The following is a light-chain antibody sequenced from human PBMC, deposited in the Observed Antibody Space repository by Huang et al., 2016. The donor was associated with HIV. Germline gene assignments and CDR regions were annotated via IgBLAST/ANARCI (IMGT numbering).Light chain of an antibody. J-gene: IGKJ2*01. CDR3: LQTNSFPYT. CDR1: QGIDSW. Sequence: DIQMTQSPSSVTASVGDRVTITCRASQGIDSWLAWYQQRTGKAPKVLIYAASSLQGGVPSRFSGSGSGTDFSLTINTLQPEDFATYYCLQTNSFPYTFGQGTNLEI. V-gene: IGKV1D-12*01. CDR2: AAS.